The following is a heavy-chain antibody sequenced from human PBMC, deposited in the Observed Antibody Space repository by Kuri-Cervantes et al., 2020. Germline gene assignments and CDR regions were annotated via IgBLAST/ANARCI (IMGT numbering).Heavy chain of an antibody. CDR2: ISSSSYI. CDR3: ARDRGRLAFDI. CDR1: GFTFSSYS. V-gene: IGHV3-21*01. D-gene: IGHD3-10*01. J-gene: IGHJ3*02. Sequence: GESLKISCAASGFTFSSYSMNWVRQAPGKGLEWVSSISSSSYIYYADSVKGRFTISRDNAKNSLYLQMNSLRAEDTAVYYCARDRGRLAFDIWGQGTMVTVSS.